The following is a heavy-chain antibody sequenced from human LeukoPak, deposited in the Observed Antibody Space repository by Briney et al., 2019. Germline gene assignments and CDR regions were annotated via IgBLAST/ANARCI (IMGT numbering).Heavy chain of an antibody. D-gene: IGHD3-22*01. CDR3: AKDYHDSRGYVPPDAFDI. CDR2: ISGSGGGT. V-gene: IGHV3-23*01. CDR1: GLTLSSYA. Sequence: GGSLRLSCAPSGLTLSSYATSWVRQAPGEVLEWVSAISGSGGGTMYADSVTGRFTISRDNSKNTLYLQMNSLRAEDRAVYYCAKDYHDSRGYVPPDAFDIWGQGTMVTVYS. J-gene: IGHJ3*02.